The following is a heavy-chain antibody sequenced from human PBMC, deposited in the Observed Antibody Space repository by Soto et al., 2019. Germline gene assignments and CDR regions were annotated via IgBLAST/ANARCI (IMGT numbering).Heavy chain of an antibody. D-gene: IGHD2-21*01. V-gene: IGHV1-18*01. CDR3: ARGAFCGGAPGCRDMDV. CDR1: GYKFISHS. Sequence: QIQLVQSGGEVKKPGASVKVSCKSSGYKFISHSITWVRQAPGQGLEWMGRISAYNGNTNYAQKLQGRVTMTTDTSTNTAYMELRSLSSDDTAAYYCARGAFCGGAPGCRDMDVWGQGTTVTVSS. J-gene: IGHJ6*02. CDR2: ISAYNGNT.